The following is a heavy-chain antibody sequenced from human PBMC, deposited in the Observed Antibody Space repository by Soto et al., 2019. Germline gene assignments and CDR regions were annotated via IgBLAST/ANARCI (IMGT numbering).Heavy chain of an antibody. D-gene: IGHD1-20*01. CDR1: SGSISVTNVF. J-gene: IGHJ4*02. Sequence: SETLSLTCTVSSGSISVTNVFWGWVRQPPGKGLEWIGNVDYSGTAYFSPSLATRVTFHVDTSKNQFSLTLYSVTAADTAVYYCARITGRHLDYWGQGIMVTVSS. CDR3: ARITGRHLDY. CDR2: VDYSGTA. V-gene: IGHV4-39*01.